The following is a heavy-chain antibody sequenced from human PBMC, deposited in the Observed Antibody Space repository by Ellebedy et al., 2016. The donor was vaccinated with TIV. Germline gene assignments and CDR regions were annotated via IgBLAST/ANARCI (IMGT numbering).Heavy chain of an antibody. CDR3: VRNVHAFDQY. V-gene: IGHV4-59*08. Sequence: GSLRLXXTVSGASISSSYWSWIRQPPGKGLEWIGYIYYTGTTNYNPSLKSRVSISVDMSKNQFSLNLSSVTAADTAVYYCVRNVHAFDQYWGQGILVTVSS. J-gene: IGHJ4*02. CDR2: IYYTGTT. CDR1: GASISSSY.